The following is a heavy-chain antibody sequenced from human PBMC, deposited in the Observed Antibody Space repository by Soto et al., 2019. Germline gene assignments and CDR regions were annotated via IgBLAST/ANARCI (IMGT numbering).Heavy chain of an antibody. CDR3: ANGAYAVDY. CDR1: GFTVSSNY. Sequence: EVQLVESGGGLVQPGGSLRVSCAASGFTVSSNYMSWVRQAPGKGLEWVSVIYSGGSTYYADAVKGRYTISRDNSNNTLYLQMNSMRAEDTAVYYGANGAYAVDYWGQGTQVSLSS. V-gene: IGHV3-66*01. CDR2: IYSGGST. J-gene: IGHJ4*02. D-gene: IGHD4-17*01.